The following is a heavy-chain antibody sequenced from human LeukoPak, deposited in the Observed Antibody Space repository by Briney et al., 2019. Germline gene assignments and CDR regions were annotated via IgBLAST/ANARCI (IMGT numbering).Heavy chain of an antibody. CDR2: IYYSGST. D-gene: IGHD3-3*01. CDR3: ARGQNDFWSGYYPNDALDL. CDR1: GGSISSYY. J-gene: IGHJ3*01. V-gene: IGHV4-59*12. Sequence: SETLSLTCTVSGGSISSYYWSWIRQPPGKGLEWIGYIYYSGSTNYNPSLKSRVSISVDTSKNQFSLKLTSVTAADTAMYYCARGQNDFWSGYYPNDALDLWGQGTMVTVSS.